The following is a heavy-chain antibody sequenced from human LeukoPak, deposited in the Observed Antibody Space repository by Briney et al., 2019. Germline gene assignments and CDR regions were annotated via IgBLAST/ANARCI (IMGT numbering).Heavy chain of an antibody. CDR1: GYTFTSYD. V-gene: IGHV1-8*01. CDR2: MNPNSGNT. J-gene: IGHJ4*02. CDR3: ARGRWYYYDSSGYYYFDY. Sequence: ASVRVSCKASGYTFTSYDINWVRQATGQGLEWMGWMNPNSGNTGYAQKFQGRVTMTRNTSISTAYMELSSLRSEDTAVYYCARGRWYYYDSSGYYYFDYWGQGTLVTVSS. D-gene: IGHD3-22*01.